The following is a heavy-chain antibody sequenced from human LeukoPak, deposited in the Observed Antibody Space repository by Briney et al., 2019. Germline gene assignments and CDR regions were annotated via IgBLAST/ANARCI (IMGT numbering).Heavy chain of an antibody. CDR1: GLTFSDFY. V-gene: IGHV3-11*04. CDR2: ISSSGDTI. Sequence: PGGSLRLSCAASGLTFSDFYMSWIRQAPGKGLEWVSHISSSGDTIYYADSVRGRFTISRDNAKNSLYLQMNSLRAEDTAVYYCARDIAAHKTLDYWGQGTLVTVSS. CDR3: ARDIAAHKTLDY. D-gene: IGHD6-13*01. J-gene: IGHJ4*02.